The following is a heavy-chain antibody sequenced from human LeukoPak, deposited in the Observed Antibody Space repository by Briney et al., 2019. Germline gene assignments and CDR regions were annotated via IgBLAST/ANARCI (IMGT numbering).Heavy chain of an antibody. CDR3: ARDRLLSGYPDIHYYGMDV. J-gene: IGHJ6*02. V-gene: IGHV4-61*08. Sequence: SQTLSLTCTVSGGSISSGGYYWSWIRQPPGKGLDWIGYIYYSGSTNYNPSLKSRVSISVDTSKNQFSLKLNSVTAADTAVYFCARDRLLSGYPDIHYYGMDVWGQGTTVTVSS. D-gene: IGHD3-3*01. CDR2: IYYSGST. CDR1: GGSISSGGYY.